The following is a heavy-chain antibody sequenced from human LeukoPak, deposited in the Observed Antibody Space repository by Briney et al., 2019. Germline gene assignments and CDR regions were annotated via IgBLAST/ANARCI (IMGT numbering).Heavy chain of an antibody. Sequence: SETLSLTCTVSGGSISGYYWSWIRQPAGKGLEWIGRIYTSGSTNYNPSLKSRVTLSVDTSKNQFSLDLSSVTAADTAVYYCARDGGRIGWFYFDYWGQGTRVTVSS. CDR1: GGSISGYY. J-gene: IGHJ4*02. CDR2: IYTSGST. CDR3: ARDGGRIGWFYFDY. D-gene: IGHD6-19*01. V-gene: IGHV4-4*07.